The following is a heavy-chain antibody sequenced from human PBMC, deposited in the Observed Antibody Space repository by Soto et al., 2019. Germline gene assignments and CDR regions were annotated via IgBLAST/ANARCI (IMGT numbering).Heavy chain of an antibody. J-gene: IGHJ5*02. D-gene: IGHD6-19*01. CDR3: TTWVAVAGFPFDP. Sequence: GGSLRLSCAASGFTFSNAWMSWVRQAPGKGLEWVGRIKSKTDGGTTDYAAPVKGRFTISRDDSKNTLYLQMNSLKTEDTAVYYCTTWVAVAGFPFDPWGKGTLVTVSS. V-gene: IGHV3-15*01. CDR1: GFTFSNAW. CDR2: IKSKTDGGTT.